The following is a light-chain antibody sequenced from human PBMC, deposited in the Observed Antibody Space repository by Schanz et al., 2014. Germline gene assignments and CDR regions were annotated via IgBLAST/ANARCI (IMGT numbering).Light chain of an antibody. CDR2: GNS. CDR3: AAWDDSLHGWV. J-gene: IGLJ3*02. Sequence: QSVLTQPPSVSGAPGQRVTISCTGSSSNIGAGYDVHWYQQLPGTAPKLLIYGNSNRPSGVPDRFSGSKSGTSASLAISGLQSEDEADYHCAAWDDSLHGWVFGGGTKLTV. CDR1: SSNIGAGYD. V-gene: IGLV1-40*01.